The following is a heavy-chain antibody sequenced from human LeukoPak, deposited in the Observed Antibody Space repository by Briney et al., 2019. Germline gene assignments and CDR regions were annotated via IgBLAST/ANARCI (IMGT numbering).Heavy chain of an antibody. CDR3: ATGSPGIAAAAGARNY. D-gene: IGHD6-25*01. Sequence: PGGSLRLSCAASGFTFSSYWMSWVRQAPGKGLEWVANIKQDGSEKYYVDSVKGRFTISRDNAKNSLYLQMNSLRAEDTAVYYCATGSPGIAAAAGARNYWGQGTLVTVSS. J-gene: IGHJ4*02. CDR1: GFTFSSYW. V-gene: IGHV3-7*01. CDR2: IKQDGSEK.